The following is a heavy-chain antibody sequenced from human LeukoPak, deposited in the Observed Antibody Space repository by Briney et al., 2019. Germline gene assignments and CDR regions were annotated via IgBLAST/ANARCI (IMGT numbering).Heavy chain of an antibody. Sequence: GASVKVSCKASGYTFTGYYMHWVRQAPGQGLEWMGWINPNSGGTNYAQKFQGRVTMTRDTSISTAYMELSRLRSDDTAVYYCAGHSSGWGLDAFDIWGQGTMVTVSS. V-gene: IGHV1-2*02. CDR1: GYTFTGYY. D-gene: IGHD6-19*01. CDR2: INPNSGGT. CDR3: AGHSSGWGLDAFDI. J-gene: IGHJ3*02.